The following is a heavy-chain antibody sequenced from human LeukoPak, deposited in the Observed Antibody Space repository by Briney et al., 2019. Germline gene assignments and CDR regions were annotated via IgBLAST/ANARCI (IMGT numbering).Heavy chain of an antibody. Sequence: GGSLRLSCAASGFTFSSYGMHWVRQAPGKGLEWVAVISYDGSNKYYADSVKGRFTISRDNAKNSLYLQMNSLRAEDTAVYYCARDVVPAAPDAFDIWGQGTMVTVSS. CDR1: GFTFSSYG. CDR3: ARDVVPAAPDAFDI. J-gene: IGHJ3*02. D-gene: IGHD2-2*01. V-gene: IGHV3-30*03. CDR2: ISYDGSNK.